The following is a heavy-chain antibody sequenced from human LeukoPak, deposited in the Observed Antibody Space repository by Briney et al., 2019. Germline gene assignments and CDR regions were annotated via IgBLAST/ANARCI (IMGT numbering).Heavy chain of an antibody. CDR2: IIPILGIA. J-gene: IGHJ4*02. CDR1: GYTFTSYG. V-gene: IGHV1-69*04. Sequence: GASVKVSCKASGYTFTSYGISWVRQAPGQGLEWMGRIIPILGIANYAQKFQGRVTITADKSTSTAYMELSSLRSEDTAVYYCARASEAMVRALYYFDYWGQGTLVTVSS. D-gene: IGHD3-10*01. CDR3: ARASEAMVRALYYFDY.